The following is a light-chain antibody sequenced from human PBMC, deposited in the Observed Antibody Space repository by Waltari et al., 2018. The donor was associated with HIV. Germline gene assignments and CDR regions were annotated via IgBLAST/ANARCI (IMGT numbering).Light chain of an antibody. Sequence: SYELTQPPSVSVSPGQTASITCSGAKLGDKYACWYQQKPGQSPVLVIYQDNKRPSGIPERFSGSNSGNAATLTISGTQAIDEADYYCQAWDSSTVVFGGGTKLTVL. CDR2: QDN. V-gene: IGLV3-1*01. J-gene: IGLJ2*01. CDR1: KLGDKY. CDR3: QAWDSSTVV.